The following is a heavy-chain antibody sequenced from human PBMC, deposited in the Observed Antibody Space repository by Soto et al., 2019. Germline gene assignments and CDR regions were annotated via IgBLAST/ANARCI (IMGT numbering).Heavy chain of an antibody. CDR3: ARGPTSSRVDY. CDR2: INPYNGNT. V-gene: IGHV1-18*01. Sequence: SVKVSCKASGYTFTRHGINWVRQAPGQGLEWMGWINPYNGNTKYAQKVQGRVTMTTDTSTSTAYMELRSLRSDDTAVYYCARGPTSSRVDYWGQGTLVTVSS. D-gene: IGHD6-13*01. CDR1: GYTFTRHG. J-gene: IGHJ4*02.